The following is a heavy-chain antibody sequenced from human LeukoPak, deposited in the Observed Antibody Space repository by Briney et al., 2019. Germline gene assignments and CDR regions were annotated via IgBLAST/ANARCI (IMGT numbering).Heavy chain of an antibody. Sequence: GESLKISCKGSGYIFTSSWIGWVRQMPGKGLEWIGIVDPADSDTKYSPFFQGQVTISADKSISTAYLQWSSLKASDTAMYYCVRHRVTPAENYWYFDLWGRGTLVTVSS. D-gene: IGHD2-21*02. CDR3: VRHRVTPAENYWYFDL. CDR2: VDPADSDT. V-gene: IGHV5-51*01. CDR1: GYIFTSSW. J-gene: IGHJ2*01.